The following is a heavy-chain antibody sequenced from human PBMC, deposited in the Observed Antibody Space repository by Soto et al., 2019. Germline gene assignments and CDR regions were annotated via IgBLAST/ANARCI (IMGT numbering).Heavy chain of an antibody. CDR2: IIPILGIA. CDR3: ARDLSSGWYYYYYGMDV. J-gene: IGHJ6*02. CDR1: GGTFSSYT. D-gene: IGHD6-19*01. V-gene: IGHV1-69*08. Sequence: QVQLVQSGAEVKKPGSSVKVSCKASGGTFSSYTISWVRQAPGQGREWMGRIIPILGIANYAQKFQGRVTITADKSTSTAYMELSSLRSEDTAVYYCARDLSSGWYYYYYGMDVWGQGTTVTVSS.